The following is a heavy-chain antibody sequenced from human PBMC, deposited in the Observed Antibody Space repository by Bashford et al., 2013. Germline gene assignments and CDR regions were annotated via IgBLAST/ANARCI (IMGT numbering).Heavy chain of an antibody. CDR3: ARGGYCSGGSCRFYYYGMDV. D-gene: IGHD2-15*01. V-gene: IGHV3-11*04. CDR2: INSTGGSI. Sequence: GGPLRLSCSASRFSFSDYYMSWFRQAPGKGLEWVSYINSTGGSIHYADSVKGRFTISRDNAKNSLFLQMDSLRTEDTAVYYCARGGYCSGGSCRFYYYGMDVWGQGTTVTVSS. J-gene: IGHJ6*02. CDR1: RFSFSDYY.